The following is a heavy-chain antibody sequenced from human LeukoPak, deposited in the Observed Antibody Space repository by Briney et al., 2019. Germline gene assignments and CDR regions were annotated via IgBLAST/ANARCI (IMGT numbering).Heavy chain of an antibody. CDR1: GFTFSSYA. CDR2: ISGSGGST. J-gene: IGHJ4*02. D-gene: IGHD3-10*01. CDR3: AKDRGIMVRGVMNY. V-gene: IGHV3-23*01. Sequence: PGGSLTHSCAASGFTFSSYAMRWVRQAPGKGRESFSAISGSGGSTYYADSVKDRLTISRDNSKNTLYLQMNSLTAEDTAVYYCAKDRGIMVRGVMNYWGQGPLVTVSS.